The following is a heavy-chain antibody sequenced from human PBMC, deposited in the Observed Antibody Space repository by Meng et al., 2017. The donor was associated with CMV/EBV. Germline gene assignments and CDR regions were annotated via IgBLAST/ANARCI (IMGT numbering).Heavy chain of an antibody. J-gene: IGHJ4*02. CDR1: GFTVSSNY. CDR2: IYSGGST. Sequence: GESLKISCAASGFTVSSNYMSWVRQAPGKGLEWVSVIYSGGSTYYADSVKGRFTISRDNSKNTLYLQMNSLIAEDTAVYYCARDGVAGIDYWGQGTLVTVSS. V-gene: IGHV3-53*01. D-gene: IGHD6-19*01. CDR3: ARDGVAGIDY.